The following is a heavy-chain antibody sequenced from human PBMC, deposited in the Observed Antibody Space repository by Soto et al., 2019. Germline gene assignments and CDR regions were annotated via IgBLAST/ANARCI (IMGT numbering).Heavy chain of an antibody. V-gene: IGHV3-74*03. Sequence: EVQLVESGGGLVQPGGSLRLSCAASGFNFRTSSMHWVRQAPGKGLVWVSQINSDGSSTTYADSVKGRFTISRDNAKNPLYLQMSSLRVEATAVSYCARVMITVGGVDYWGQGTLVNVSP. CDR2: INSDGSST. J-gene: IGHJ4*02. CDR1: GFNFRTSS. D-gene: IGHD3-16*01. CDR3: ARVMITVGGVDY.